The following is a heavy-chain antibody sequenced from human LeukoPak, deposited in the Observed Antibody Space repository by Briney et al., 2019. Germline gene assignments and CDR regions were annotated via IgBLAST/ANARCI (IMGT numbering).Heavy chain of an antibody. CDR2: INPSGTTI. V-gene: IGHV3-11*01. Sequence: GGSLRLSCAASGFAFSDSYMSWIRQAPGKGLEWVSFINPSGTTIDYADSVKGRFTISRDNSKNTLYLQMNSLRAEDTAVYYCASRATVTTDRFWFDPWGQGTLVTVSS. CDR1: GFAFSDSY. J-gene: IGHJ5*02. D-gene: IGHD4-11*01. CDR3: ASRATVTTDRFWFDP.